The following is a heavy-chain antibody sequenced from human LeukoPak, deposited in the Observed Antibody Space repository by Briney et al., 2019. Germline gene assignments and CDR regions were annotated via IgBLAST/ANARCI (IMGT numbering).Heavy chain of an antibody. J-gene: IGHJ5*02. CDR3: ARELGVWPESPNWFDP. CDR1: GGSISNYY. D-gene: IGHD7-27*01. V-gene: IGHV4-59*12. Sequence: SETLSLTCSVSGGSISNYYWSWVRQTPGKGLEWIGYIYGSGSIDYNPSLKSRVTISVDTSKNQFSLKLSSVTAADTAVYYCARELGVWPESPNWFDPWGQGTLVTVSS. CDR2: IYGSGSI.